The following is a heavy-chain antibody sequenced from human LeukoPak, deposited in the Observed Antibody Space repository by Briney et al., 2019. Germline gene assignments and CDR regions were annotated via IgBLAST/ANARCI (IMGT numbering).Heavy chain of an antibody. CDR1: GFTFSSYA. D-gene: IGHD6-13*01. CDR2: ISYDGSNK. Sequence: LGGSLRLSCAASGFTFSSYAMHWVRQAPGKGLEWVAVISYDGSNKYYADSVKGRFTISRDNSKNTLYLQMNSLRAEDTAVYYCARGPQSGYSSSWWTDAFDIWGQGTMVTVSS. V-gene: IGHV3-30-3*01. J-gene: IGHJ3*02. CDR3: ARGPQSGYSSSWWTDAFDI.